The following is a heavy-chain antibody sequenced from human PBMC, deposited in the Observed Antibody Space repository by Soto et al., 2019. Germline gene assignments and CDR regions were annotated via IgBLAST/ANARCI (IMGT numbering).Heavy chain of an antibody. CDR2: INAGNGHT. D-gene: IGHD3-22*01. CDR1: GYTFTSYA. J-gene: IGHJ4*02. V-gene: IGHV1-3*01. Sequence: AASVKVSCKASGYTFTSYAMHWVRQAPEQRLEWMGWINAGNGHTKYSQKFQGRVTISRDTSASTAYMELSSLRSEDAAVYYCARALGSYYDSSGYYFYVNYWGQGTLVTVSS. CDR3: ARALGSYYDSSGYYFYVNY.